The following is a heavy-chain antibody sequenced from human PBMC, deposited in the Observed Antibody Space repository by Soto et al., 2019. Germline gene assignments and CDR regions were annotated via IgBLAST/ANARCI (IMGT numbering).Heavy chain of an antibody. V-gene: IGHV3-15*07. Sequence: EVQLVESGGGLVKPGGSLRLSCAASGFGFTNAWMNWVRQAPGKGLEWVGRIRSRSDGGTTDNAAPVIDRFTISRDDSENTLYLQMNSLKNEETGRYYCTDGRGMWGQTTTVTVSS. CDR1: GFGFTNAW. CDR2: IRSRSDGGTT. D-gene: IGHD4-17*01. CDR3: TDGRGM. J-gene: IGHJ6*02.